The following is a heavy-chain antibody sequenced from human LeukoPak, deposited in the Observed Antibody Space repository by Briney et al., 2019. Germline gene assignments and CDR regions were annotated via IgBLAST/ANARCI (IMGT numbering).Heavy chain of an antibody. V-gene: IGHV1-69*04. CDR3: ARDDPVYYYGMDV. Sequence: SVKVSCKASGGTFSSYAVSWVRQAPGQGLEWMGRIIPILGIANYAQKFQGRVTITADKSTSTAYMELSSLRSEDTAVYYCARDDPVYYYGMDVWGQGTTVTVSS. CDR1: GGTFSSYA. J-gene: IGHJ6*02. CDR2: IIPILGIA.